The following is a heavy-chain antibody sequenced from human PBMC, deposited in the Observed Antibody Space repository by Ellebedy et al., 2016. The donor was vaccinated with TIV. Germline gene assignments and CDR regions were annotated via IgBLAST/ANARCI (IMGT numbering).Heavy chain of an antibody. D-gene: IGHD2-2*02. CDR3: ARRYTNRHGNDV. CDR2: INPVSGGT. V-gene: IGHV1-2*02. Sequence: AASVKVSCKASGCTFTDYHIHWVRQAPGQGLEWMGWINPVSGGTNYAKKFQGRVTMTRDMSMTTGYMELSRLTSDDTAVYYCARRYTNRHGNDVWGQGTTVTVSS. CDR1: GCTFTDYH. J-gene: IGHJ6*02.